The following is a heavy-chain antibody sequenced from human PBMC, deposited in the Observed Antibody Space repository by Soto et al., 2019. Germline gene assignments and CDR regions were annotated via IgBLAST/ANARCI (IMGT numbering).Heavy chain of an antibody. CDR2: INTDGSRI. J-gene: IGHJ6*01. Sequence: EVPLVESGGGLVQPGGSLSLSCAASGFTFSSYWMHWVRQAPGKGLVWVSRINTDGSRISYADSVKGPFTISRDNAKNTLYLQMNRLRAEDTAINYCARGIMYLYGMGLWGQGTTVSVSS. V-gene: IGHV3-74*01. CDR3: ARGIMYLYGMGL. CDR1: GFTFSSYW. D-gene: IGHD3-16*01.